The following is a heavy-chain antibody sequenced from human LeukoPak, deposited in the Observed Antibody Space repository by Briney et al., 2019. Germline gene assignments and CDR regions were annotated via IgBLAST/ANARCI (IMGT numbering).Heavy chain of an antibody. J-gene: IGHJ4*02. D-gene: IGHD6-19*01. CDR3: ASKLTAVAGYFDC. CDR1: GGCISSSHW. V-gene: IGHV4-4*02. CDR2: IHHSGST. Sequence: PSETLSLTCAVSGGCISSSHWWSWVRQPPGKGLEWIGEIHHSGSTNYNPSLKSRVTILVDKFKNQFSLKLSSVTAADTAVYYCASKLTAVAGYFDCWGQGTLVTVSS.